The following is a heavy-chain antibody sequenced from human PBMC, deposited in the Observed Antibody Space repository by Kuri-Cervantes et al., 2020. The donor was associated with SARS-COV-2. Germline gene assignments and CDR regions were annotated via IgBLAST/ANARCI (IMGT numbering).Heavy chain of an antibody. Sequence: ESLKISCAVYGGSFSGYYWGWIRQPPGKGLEWIGSIYHSGSTYYNPSLKSRVTISVDTSKNQFSLKLSSVTAADTAVYYCARHTITGPFDYWGQGTLVTVSS. V-gene: IGHV4-38-2*01. D-gene: IGHD1-20*01. CDR3: ARHTITGPFDY. J-gene: IGHJ4*02. CDR2: IYHSGST. CDR1: GGSFSGYY.